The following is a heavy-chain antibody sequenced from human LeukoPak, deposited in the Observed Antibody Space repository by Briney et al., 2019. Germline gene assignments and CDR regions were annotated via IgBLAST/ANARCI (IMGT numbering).Heavy chain of an antibody. J-gene: IGHJ4*02. CDR1: GYTFTSYD. CDR3: ARGQYYGSGSSQFDY. Sequence: ASVKVSCKASGYTFTSYDINWVRQATGQGLEWMGWMNPNSGNTGYAQKLQGRVTMTTDTSTSTAYMELRSLRSDDTAVYYCARGQYYGSGSSQFDYWGQGTLVTVSS. D-gene: IGHD3-10*01. CDR2: MNPNSGNT. V-gene: IGHV1-8*01.